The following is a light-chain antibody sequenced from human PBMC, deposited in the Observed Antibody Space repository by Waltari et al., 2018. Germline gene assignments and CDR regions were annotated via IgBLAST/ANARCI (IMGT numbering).Light chain of an antibody. CDR2: GAS. V-gene: IGKV3-15*01. CDR1: QSVSSS. CDR3: QQYDNWPLL. J-gene: IGKJ1*01. Sequence: EIVMTQSPATLSVSPGDRATLACRASQSVSSSLAWYQQKPGQDPRLLFYGASIRATGIPVRFSGSGSGTDFTLTIDSVQSEDFAVYYCQQYDNWPLLFGQGTKVEIK.